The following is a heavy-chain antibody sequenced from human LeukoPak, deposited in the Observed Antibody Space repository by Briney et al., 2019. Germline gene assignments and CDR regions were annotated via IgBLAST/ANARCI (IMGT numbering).Heavy chain of an antibody. CDR1: GFTFSSYG. J-gene: IGHJ4*02. CDR3: AKDAPDGYDGDY. CDR2: IRYDGSNK. V-gene: IGHV3-30*02. Sequence: PGGSLRLSCAASGFTFSSYGMHWVRQAPGKGLEWVAFIRYDGSNKYYADSVKGRFTISRDNSKNTPYLQMNSLRAEDTAVYYCAKDAPDGYDGDYWGQGTLVTVSS. D-gene: IGHD5-12*01.